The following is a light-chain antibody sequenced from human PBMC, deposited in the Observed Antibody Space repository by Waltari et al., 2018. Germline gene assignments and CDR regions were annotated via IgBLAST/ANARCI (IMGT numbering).Light chain of an antibody. CDR3: QQRSSWPLT. Sequence: EIVLTQSPATLSLSPGERATLSCRASQSIDIYLAWYLQKPGQAPRLLIYDASNRATGIPARFSGSGSGTDFTLTISSLEPEDFAIYYCQQRSSWPLTFGGGTEVEIK. J-gene: IGKJ4*01. V-gene: IGKV3-11*01. CDR1: QSIDIY. CDR2: DAS.